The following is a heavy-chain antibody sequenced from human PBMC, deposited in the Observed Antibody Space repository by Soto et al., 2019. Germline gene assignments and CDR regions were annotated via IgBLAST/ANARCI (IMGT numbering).Heavy chain of an antibody. D-gene: IGHD1-7*01. CDR1: GFTFSSYS. CDR2: ISSSSSYI. CDR3: ARCITGTTLTIDY. V-gene: IGHV3-21*01. Sequence: VQLVESGGGLVKPGGSLRLSCAASGFTFSSYSMNWVRQAPGKGLEWVSSISSSSSYIYYADSVKGRFTISRDNAKNSLYLQMNSLRAEDTAVYYCARCITGTTLTIDYWGQGTLVTVSS. J-gene: IGHJ4*02.